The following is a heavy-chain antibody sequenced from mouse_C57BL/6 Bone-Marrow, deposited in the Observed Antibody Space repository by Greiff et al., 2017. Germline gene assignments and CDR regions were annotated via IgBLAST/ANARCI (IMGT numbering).Heavy chain of an antibody. D-gene: IGHD1-1*01. CDR3: AREGSNTAGVARYFDV. J-gene: IGHJ1*03. CDR2: IHPNSGST. V-gene: IGHV1-64*01. Sequence: QVQLQQPGAELVKPGASVKLSCKASGYTFTSYWMHWVKQRPGQGLEWIGMIHPNSGSTNYNEKFKSKATLTVDKSSSTAYMQLSSLTSEDSAVYDCAREGSNTAGVARYFDVWGTGTTVSVAS. CDR1: GYTFTSYW.